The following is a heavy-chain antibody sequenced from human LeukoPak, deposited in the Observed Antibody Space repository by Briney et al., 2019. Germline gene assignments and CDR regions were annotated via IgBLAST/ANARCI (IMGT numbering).Heavy chain of an antibody. CDR1: GYRFSDYY. CDR3: ARAGGTYYYESSGYYYQNWFDS. D-gene: IGHD3-22*01. V-gene: IGHV1-2*06. CDR2: IISNSGGS. Sequence: GGSVKVSCKASGYRFSDYYMHWVRQAPGQGLEWMGRIISNSGGSGFAEKFRGRVTMTRDTSISTAYMELSRLISDDTAVYYCARAGGTYYYESSGYYYQNWFDSWGQGTLVTVAS. J-gene: IGHJ5*01.